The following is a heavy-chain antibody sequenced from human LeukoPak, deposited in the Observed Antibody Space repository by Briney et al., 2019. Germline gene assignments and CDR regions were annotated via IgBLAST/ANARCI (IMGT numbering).Heavy chain of an antibody. J-gene: IGHJ3*02. D-gene: IGHD5-24*01. CDR3: ARPLEMATINDAFDI. V-gene: IGHV1-18*01. CDR2: ISAYNGNT. CDR1: GYAFTSYG. Sequence: ASVKVSCKASGYAFTSYGISWVRQAPGQGLEWMGWISAYNGNTNYAQKLQGRVTMTTDTSTSTAYMELRSLRSDDTAVYYCARPLEMATINDAFDIWGQGTMVTVSS.